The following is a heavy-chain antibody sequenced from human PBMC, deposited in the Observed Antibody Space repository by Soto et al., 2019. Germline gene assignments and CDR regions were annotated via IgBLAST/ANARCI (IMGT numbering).Heavy chain of an antibody. CDR1: GGSISSSSYY. J-gene: IGHJ4*02. Sequence: SETLSLTCTVSGGSISSSSYYWGWIRQPPGKGLEWIGSIYYSGSTYYNPSLKSRVTISVDTSKNQFSLKLSSVTAADTAVYYCARHQAYFYDSSGYPPFDYWGQGTLVTVSS. CDR2: IYYSGST. CDR3: ARHQAYFYDSSGYPPFDY. V-gene: IGHV4-39*01. D-gene: IGHD3-22*01.